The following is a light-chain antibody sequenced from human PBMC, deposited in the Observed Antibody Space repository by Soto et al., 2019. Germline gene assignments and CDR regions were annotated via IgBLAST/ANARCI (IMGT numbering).Light chain of an antibody. CDR1: SSDVGGYNY. J-gene: IGLJ2*01. Sequence: QSALTQPRSVSGSPGQSVTISCTGTSSDVGGYNYVSWYQQHPGKAPKLMIYDVSKRPSGVPDRFSGSRSGNTASLTISGLQAEEEDDYYCCSYTGSSPVFGAGTKLTVL. CDR2: DVS. V-gene: IGLV2-11*01. CDR3: CSYTGSSPV.